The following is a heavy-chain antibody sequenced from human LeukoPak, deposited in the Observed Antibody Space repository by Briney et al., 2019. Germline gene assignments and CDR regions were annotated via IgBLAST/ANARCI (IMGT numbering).Heavy chain of an antibody. V-gene: IGHV3-7*03. CDR3: ARDGDILTGHFNY. J-gene: IGHJ4*02. Sequence: GGSLRLSCAASGFTFSSYAMSWVRQAPGKGLEWVANIKQDESEKYYVESVKGRFTTSRDNAKNSLYLQMNSLRAEDTAVYYCARDGDILTGHFNYWGQGTLVTVSS. D-gene: IGHD3-9*01. CDR2: IKQDESEK. CDR1: GFTFSSYA.